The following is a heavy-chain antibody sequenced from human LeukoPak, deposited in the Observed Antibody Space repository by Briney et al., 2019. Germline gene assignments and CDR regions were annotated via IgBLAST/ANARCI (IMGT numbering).Heavy chain of an antibody. D-gene: IGHD4-17*01. V-gene: IGHV3-74*01. Sequence: GGSLRLSCAASGFTFSTYWMHWVRQAPGKRLVWVSRIKSDGSSTYYADSVQGRFTISRDNAKNTLYLQMNSLRAEDTAVYYCATDKPAVTSPVDYWGQGTLVTVSS. CDR2: IKSDGSST. CDR1: GFTFSTYW. CDR3: ATDKPAVTSPVDY. J-gene: IGHJ4*02.